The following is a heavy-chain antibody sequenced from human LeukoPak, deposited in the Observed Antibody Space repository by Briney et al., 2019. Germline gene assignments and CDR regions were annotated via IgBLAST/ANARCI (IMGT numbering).Heavy chain of an antibody. D-gene: IGHD6-6*01. V-gene: IGHV1-69*05. CDR3: AREGSSSSFNFDY. J-gene: IGHJ4*02. CDR2: IIPIFGTA. CDR1: GGTFSSYA. Sequence: SVKVSCKASGGTFSSYAISWVRQAPGQGLEWMGGIIPIFGTANYAPKFQGRVTITTDESTSTAYMELSSLRSEDTAVYYCAREGSSSSFNFDYWGQGTLVTVSS.